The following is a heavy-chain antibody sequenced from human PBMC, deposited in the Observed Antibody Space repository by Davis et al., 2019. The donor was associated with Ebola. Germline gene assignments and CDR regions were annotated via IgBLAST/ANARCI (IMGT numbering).Heavy chain of an antibody. Sequence: GESLKISCEVSGFTFSDYYMSWIRQAPGKGLEWIAYIGPSGNSFYCADSVKGRFTISRDNAKNSLYLQMNSLRAEDTGIYYCAREYTNYGDYYGMDVWGQGTTVTVSS. V-gene: IGHV3-11*04. J-gene: IGHJ6*02. D-gene: IGHD4-11*01. CDR1: GFTFSDYY. CDR3: AREYTNYGDYYGMDV. CDR2: IGPSGNSF.